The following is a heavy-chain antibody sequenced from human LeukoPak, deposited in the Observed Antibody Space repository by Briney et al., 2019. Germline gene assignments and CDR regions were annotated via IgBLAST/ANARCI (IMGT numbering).Heavy chain of an antibody. Sequence: SQTLSLTCAISGDSVSSNSAAWNWIRQSPSRGLEWLGRTYYRSKWYNDYAVSVKSRITINPDTSKNQFSLQLNSVTPEDTAVYYCARDLRYYDSSGYYYYYYMDVWGKGTTVTVSS. CDR1: GDSVSSNSAA. CDR3: ARDLRYYDSSGYYYYYYMDV. J-gene: IGHJ6*03. D-gene: IGHD3-22*01. V-gene: IGHV6-1*01. CDR2: TYYRSKWYN.